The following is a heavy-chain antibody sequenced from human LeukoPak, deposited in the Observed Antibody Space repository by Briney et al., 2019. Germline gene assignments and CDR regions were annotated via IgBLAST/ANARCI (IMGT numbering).Heavy chain of an antibody. Sequence: GASVTVSCKASGYTFTGYYMHWVRQAPGQGLEWMGWINPNSGGTNYAQKFQGRVTMTRDTSISTAYMELSRLRSDDTAVYYCATLGPYCSNTSCPPDVWGKGTTVTVSS. CDR3: ATLGPYCSNTSCPPDV. CDR1: GYTFTGYY. D-gene: IGHD2-2*01. V-gene: IGHV1-2*02. CDR2: INPNSGGT. J-gene: IGHJ6*04.